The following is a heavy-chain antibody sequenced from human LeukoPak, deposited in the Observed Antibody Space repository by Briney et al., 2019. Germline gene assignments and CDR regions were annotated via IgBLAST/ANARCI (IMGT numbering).Heavy chain of an antibody. D-gene: IGHD3-10*01. V-gene: IGHV4-59*08. Sequence: SETLSLTCTLSGGSISSYYWSWIRDPPGKALEWIGYIYYSGSTNYNPSLKSRVTISVDTSKNQFSLKLSSVTAADTAVYYCARHSAPTMVRGVNYYYYYMDVWGKGTTVTVSS. J-gene: IGHJ6*03. CDR2: IYYSGST. CDR1: GGSISSYY. CDR3: ARHSAPTMVRGVNYYYYYMDV.